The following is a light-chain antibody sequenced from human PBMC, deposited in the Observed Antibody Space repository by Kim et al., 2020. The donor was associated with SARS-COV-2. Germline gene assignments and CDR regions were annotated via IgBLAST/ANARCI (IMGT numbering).Light chain of an antibody. V-gene: IGKV1-39*01. CDR1: QNVASY. CDR2: AAS. CDR3: QQSYITPFT. Sequence: DIQMTQSPSSLSASVGDRVTITCRASQNVASYLNWYQQRPGKAPNLLIYAASFLQSGVPSRFSGSGSRTVFTLTITSLQPEDFGTYFCQQSYITPFTFGQGTKLEI. J-gene: IGKJ2*01.